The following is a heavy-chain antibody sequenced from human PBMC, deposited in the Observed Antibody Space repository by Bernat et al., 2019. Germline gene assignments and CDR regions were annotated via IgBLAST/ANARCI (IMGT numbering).Heavy chain of an antibody. J-gene: IGHJ6*02. D-gene: IGHD3-16*01. Sequence: QVQLVESGGGVVQPGRSLRLSCAASGFTFSSYGMHWVRQAPGKGLEWVAVIPYDGANKYYADSVKGRFTISRDNSKNTLYLQMNSLRAEDTAVYYCARDRRGTDSGGMDVWGQGTTVTVSS. CDR1: GFTFSSYG. V-gene: IGHV3-30*19. CDR2: IPYDGANK. CDR3: ARDRRGTDSGGMDV.